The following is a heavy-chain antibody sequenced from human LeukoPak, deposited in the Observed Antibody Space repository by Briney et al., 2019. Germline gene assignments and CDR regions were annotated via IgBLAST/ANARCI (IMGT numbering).Heavy chain of an antibody. Sequence: SETLSLTCTVSGGSISSGDYYWSWIRQPPGKGLEWIGYIYYSGSTYYNPSLKSRVTTSIDTSKNQFSLRLSSVTAADTAVYYCARLGVDGGYYYGMDVWGQGTTVTISS. CDR3: ARLGVDGGYYYGMDV. J-gene: IGHJ6*02. D-gene: IGHD3-16*01. CDR2: IYYSGST. CDR1: GGSISSGDYY. V-gene: IGHV4-30-4*01.